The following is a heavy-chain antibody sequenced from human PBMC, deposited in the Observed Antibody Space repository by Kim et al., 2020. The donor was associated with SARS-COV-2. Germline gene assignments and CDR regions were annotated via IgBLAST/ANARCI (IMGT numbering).Heavy chain of an antibody. CDR1: GGTFSSYA. CDR2: IIPIFCIA. J-gene: IGHJ4*02. Sequence: SVKVSCKASGGTFSSYAISWVRQAPGQGLVWIGRIIPIFCIAYYSQKFQGRVTITAVKSTSTAYMELSSLRSEDSAVYYCARDPMTTVTTHFDYWGQGTLVTVSS. CDR3: ARDPMTTVTTHFDY. V-gene: IGHV1-69*04. D-gene: IGHD4-17*01.